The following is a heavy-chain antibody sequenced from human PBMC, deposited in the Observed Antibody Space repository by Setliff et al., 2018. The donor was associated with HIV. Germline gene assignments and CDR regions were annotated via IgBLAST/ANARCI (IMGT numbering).Heavy chain of an antibody. J-gene: IGHJ4*02. CDR3: ARLFSGSPGDY. V-gene: IGHV4-39*01. CDR2: IYYLGNT. D-gene: IGHD3-10*01. CDR1: GGTISNNNYH. Sequence: PSETLSLTCSVSGGTISNNNYHWGWIRQPPGEGLEWIGSIYYLGNTYYNPSLKSRLTISVDTSRNLCSLHLSSVTAADTAVYYCARLFSGSPGDYWGQGTLVTVSS.